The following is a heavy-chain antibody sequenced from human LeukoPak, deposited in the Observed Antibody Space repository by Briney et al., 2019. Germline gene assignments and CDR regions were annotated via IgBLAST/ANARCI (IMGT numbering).Heavy chain of an antibody. V-gene: IGHV1-2*02. J-gene: IGHJ4*02. CDR2: INPNSGGT. CDR3: ARVRVSVRAAVLDY. D-gene: IGHD6-25*01. Sequence: ASVKVSCKASGYTFTGYYMHWVRQAPGQGLEWMGWINPNSGGTNYAQKFQGRVTMTRDTSISTAYMELSRLRSDDTAVYYCARVRVSVRAAVLDYWDQGTLVTVSS. CDR1: GYTFTGYY.